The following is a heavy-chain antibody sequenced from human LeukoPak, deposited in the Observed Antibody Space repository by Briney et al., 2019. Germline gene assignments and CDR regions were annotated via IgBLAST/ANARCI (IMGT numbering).Heavy chain of an antibody. Sequence: GGSLRLSCAASGFTVSSNYMSWVRQAPGKGLEWVSAISGSGGSTYYADSVKGRFTISRDNSKNTLYLQMNSLRAEDTAVYYCAKIPYDSSGYYSFDYWGQGTLVTVSS. J-gene: IGHJ4*02. V-gene: IGHV3-23*01. CDR3: AKIPYDSSGYYSFDY. CDR2: ISGSGGST. CDR1: GFTVSSNY. D-gene: IGHD3-22*01.